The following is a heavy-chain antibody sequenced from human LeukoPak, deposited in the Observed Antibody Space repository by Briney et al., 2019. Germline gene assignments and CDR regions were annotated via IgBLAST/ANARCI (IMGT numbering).Heavy chain of an antibody. CDR3: ASRDGPQGAFDY. CDR2: INANSGGT. D-gene: IGHD5-24*01. CDR1: GYTFTDYY. J-gene: IGHJ4*02. Sequence: ASVKVSCKASGYTFTDYYMHWLRQAPGQGLEWMGWINANSGGTIYAQKFQGRVTLTRDTSISTAYMELSRLTSDDTAVFYCASRDGPQGAFDYWGQGTLVTVSS. V-gene: IGHV1-2*02.